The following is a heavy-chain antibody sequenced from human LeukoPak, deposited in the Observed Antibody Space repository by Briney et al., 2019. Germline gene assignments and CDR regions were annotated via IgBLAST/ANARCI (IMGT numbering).Heavy chain of an antibody. CDR3: ARERAVGYNFPFFDY. V-gene: IGHV3-30*04. Sequence: GGSLRLSCAASGFTFSSYAMHWVRQAPGKGLEWVAVISYDGSNKYYADSVKGRFTISRDNSKNTLYLQMNSLRAGDTAVYYCARERAVGYNFPFFDYWGQGTLVTVSS. CDR1: GFTFSSYA. D-gene: IGHD5-24*01. J-gene: IGHJ4*02. CDR2: ISYDGSNK.